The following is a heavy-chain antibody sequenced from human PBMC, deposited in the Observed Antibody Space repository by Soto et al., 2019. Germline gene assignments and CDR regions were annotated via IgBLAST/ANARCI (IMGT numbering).Heavy chain of an antibody. Sequence: EVQLLESGGGLVQPGGSLILSCAASGFTFSNYAMNWVRQAPGKGLEWVSAISNSFSDGNTHYADSVKDRFTISRDNDKNTVFLEMHSLRAEDTAVYYCAKVFSPEGGNYFDYWCQGTLVTVSA. CDR3: AKVFSPEGGNYFDY. CDR2: ISNSFSDGNT. V-gene: IGHV3-23*01. CDR1: GFTFSNYA. J-gene: IGHJ4*02.